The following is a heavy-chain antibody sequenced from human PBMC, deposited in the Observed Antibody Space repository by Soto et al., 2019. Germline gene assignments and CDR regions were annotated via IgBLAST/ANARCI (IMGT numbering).Heavy chain of an antibody. Sequence: ASVKVSCKASGYTFTSYGISWVRQAPGQGLEWMGWISACNGNTNYAQKLQGRVTMTTDTSTSTAYMELGSRRSDDTAVYYCARGVVRGVIIMSPFDYWGQGTLVTVSS. CDR3: ARGVVRGVIIMSPFDY. J-gene: IGHJ4*02. CDR2: ISACNGNT. V-gene: IGHV1-18*04. D-gene: IGHD3-10*01. CDR1: GYTFTSYG.